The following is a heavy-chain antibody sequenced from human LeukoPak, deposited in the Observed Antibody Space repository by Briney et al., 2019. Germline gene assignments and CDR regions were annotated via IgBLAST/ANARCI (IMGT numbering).Heavy chain of an antibody. Sequence: GGSLRLSCAASGFTFSSYAMSWVRQAPGKGLEWVSAISGSGGSTYYADSVKGRFTISRDSSENTLYLQMNSLRAEDTAVYYCAGYNCSSTSCYTGGFDYWGQGTLVTVSS. CDR3: AGYNCSSTSCYTGGFDY. J-gene: IGHJ4*02. CDR2: ISGSGGST. CDR1: GFTFSSYA. V-gene: IGHV3-23*01. D-gene: IGHD2-2*02.